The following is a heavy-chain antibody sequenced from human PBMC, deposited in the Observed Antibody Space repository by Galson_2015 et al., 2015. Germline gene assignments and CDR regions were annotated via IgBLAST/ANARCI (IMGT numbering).Heavy chain of an antibody. J-gene: IGHJ4*02. Sequence: ETLSLTCAVYGGSFSGYYWSWIRQPPGTGLEWIGEINHSGSTNYNPSLKSRVTISVDTSKNQFSLKLSSVTAADTAVYYCARAWGIVVVPAAMRGPVDYWGQGTLVTVSS. D-gene: IGHD2-2*01. CDR2: INHSGST. CDR3: ARAWGIVVVPAAMRGPVDY. CDR1: GGSFSGYY. V-gene: IGHV4-34*01.